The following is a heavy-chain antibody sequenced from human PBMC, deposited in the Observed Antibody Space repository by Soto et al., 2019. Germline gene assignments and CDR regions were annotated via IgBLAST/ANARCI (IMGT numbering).Heavy chain of an antibody. CDR1: GFSLSTSGVG. V-gene: IGHV2-5*02. J-gene: IGHJ6*02. CDR2: IYWDDDK. Sequence: QITLKESGPTLVKPTQTLTLTCTFSGFSLSTSGVGVARIRQPPGKALEWLALIYWDDDKRYRPSLESRLTITNDTSKNQVVLTMTNMDSVDTATYYCAYLPCSGGSCYWFSFSGMDVWGQGTTVTVSS. CDR3: AYLPCSGGSCYWFSFSGMDV. D-gene: IGHD2-15*01.